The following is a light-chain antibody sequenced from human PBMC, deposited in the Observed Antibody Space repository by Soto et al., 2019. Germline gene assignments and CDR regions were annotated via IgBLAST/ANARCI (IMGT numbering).Light chain of an antibody. CDR3: AAWDDSLNGYV. V-gene: IGLV1-44*01. Sequence: QSVLTQPPSASGSPGQRVTISCSGSSSNIGSHAVNWYQQLPGTAPTLLIYSNNERPSGVPDRVSGSKSGTSASLAISGLQSEDEADYYCAAWDDSLNGYVFGTGTKVTVL. CDR2: SNN. J-gene: IGLJ1*01. CDR1: SSNIGSHA.